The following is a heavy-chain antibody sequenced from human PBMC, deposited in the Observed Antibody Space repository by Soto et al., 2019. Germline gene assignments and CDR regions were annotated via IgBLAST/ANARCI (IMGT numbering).Heavy chain of an antibody. D-gene: IGHD3-10*01. CDR1: GFTFSSYD. CDR3: ARGSIWFGELLISPGVGYMDV. V-gene: IGHV3-13*01. Sequence: GGSLRLSCAASGFTFSSYDMHWVRQATGKGLEWVSAIGTAGDTYYPGSVKGRFTISRENAKNSLYLQMNSLRAGDTAVYYCARGSIWFGELLISPGVGYMDVWGKGTTVTVSS. CDR2: IGTAGDT. J-gene: IGHJ6*03.